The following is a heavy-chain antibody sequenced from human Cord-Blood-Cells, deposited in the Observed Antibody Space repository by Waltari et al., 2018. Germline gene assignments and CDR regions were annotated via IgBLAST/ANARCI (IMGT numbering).Heavy chain of an antibody. V-gene: IGHV1-69*01. J-gene: IGHJ4*02. CDR2: IIPIFGTA. Sequence: QVQLVQSGAEVKKPGSSVKVSCKAAGGTFRSYAISWVRQAPGQVLEWMGGIIPIFGTANYAQKFQGRVTITADESTSTAYMELSSLRSEDTAVYYCARVLYRTSCYDYWGQGTLVTVSS. D-gene: IGHD2-2*01. CDR3: ARVLYRTSCYDY. CDR1: GGTFRSYA.